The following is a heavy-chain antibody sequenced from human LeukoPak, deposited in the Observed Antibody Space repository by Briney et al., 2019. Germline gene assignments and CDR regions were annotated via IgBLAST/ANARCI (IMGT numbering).Heavy chain of an antibody. Sequence: PGGSLRPSCAASGFTFSSYGMHWVRQAPGKGLEWVAVISYDGSNKYYADSVKGRFTISRDNSKNTLYLQMNSLRAEDTAVYYCAKDGQLGYCSSTSCYMENWGQGTLVTVSS. J-gene: IGHJ4*02. V-gene: IGHV3-30*18. D-gene: IGHD2-2*02. CDR3: AKDGQLGYCSSTSCYMEN. CDR1: GFTFSSYG. CDR2: ISYDGSNK.